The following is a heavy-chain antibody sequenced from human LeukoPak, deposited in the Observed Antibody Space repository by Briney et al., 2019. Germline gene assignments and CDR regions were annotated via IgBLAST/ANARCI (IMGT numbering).Heavy chain of an antibody. D-gene: IGHD2-2*01. V-gene: IGHV3-21*01. J-gene: IGHJ3*02. Sequence: GGSLRLSCAASGFTFSSYSMNWVRQAPGKGLEWVSSISSSSSYIYYADSVKGRFTISRDNAKNSLYLQMNSLRAGDTAVYYCAKLVVDAVAQLLPGDAFDIWGQGTMVTVSS. CDR3: AKLVVDAVAQLLPGDAFDI. CDR1: GFTFSSYS. CDR2: ISSSSSYI.